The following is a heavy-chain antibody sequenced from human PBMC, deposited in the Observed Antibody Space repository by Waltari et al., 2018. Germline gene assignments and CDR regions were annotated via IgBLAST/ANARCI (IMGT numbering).Heavy chain of an antibody. J-gene: IGHJ1*01. CDR2: VGWDGDST. CDR1: GFTFDDYP. D-gene: IGHD6-13*01. CDR3: ATRGYSSRWPPFYFPH. V-gene: IGHV3-43*01. Sequence: EVQLVESGGVVVQPGGSLRLSCAASGFTFDDYPMHWVRRAPGKGREVVSLVGWDGDSTYYRGTEKDRCTTSRDNAKNSLYLQMNSVGAEDTAVYYWATRGYSSRWPPFYFPHWGQGTLVTVSS.